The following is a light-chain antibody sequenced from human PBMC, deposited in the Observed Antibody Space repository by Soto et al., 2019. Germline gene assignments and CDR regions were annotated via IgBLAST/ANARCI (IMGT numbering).Light chain of an antibody. J-gene: IGLJ2*01. CDR3: SSYTSSSNV. CDR1: SSDVGGYNY. CDR2: DVS. V-gene: IGLV2-14*01. Sequence: QSALTQPASVSGSPGQSITISCTGTSSDVGGYNYVSWYQQHPGKAPKLMIYDVSNRPSGVSNRFSGSKSGNTASLTISGLQDEDEDDYCCSSYTSSSNVFGRGTKLTVL.